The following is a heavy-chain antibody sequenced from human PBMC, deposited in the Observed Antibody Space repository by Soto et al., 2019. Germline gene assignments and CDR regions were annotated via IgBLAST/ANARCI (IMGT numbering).Heavy chain of an antibody. Sequence: SETLSLTCSIYSGSFSGYYWSLIRQPPGKGLEWIGEISQSGNTNYSPSLKSRVSISIDTSKKQFSLNLASVSAADTAVYYCARAPKVSGSSQTRPDFWGQGTLVTVS. J-gene: IGHJ4*02. CDR3: ARAPKVSGSSQTRPDF. V-gene: IGHV4-34*01. CDR1: SGSFSGYY. CDR2: ISQSGNT. D-gene: IGHD6-6*01.